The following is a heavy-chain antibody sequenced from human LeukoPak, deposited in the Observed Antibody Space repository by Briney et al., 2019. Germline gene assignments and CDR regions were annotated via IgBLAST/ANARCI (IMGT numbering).Heavy chain of an antibody. V-gene: IGHV6-1*01. D-gene: IGHD3-9*01. CDR2: IYYRSKWYS. Sequence: PSQTLSLTCAISGDSVSGNRATWNWLRKSPSRGLEWLGRIYYRSKWYSDYAVSVKGRITINPDTSKNQFSLLLNSVTPEDTAVYFCGRAEHDWGSDYWGQGTLVTVSS. J-gene: IGHJ4*02. CDR3: GRAEHDWGSDY. CDR1: GDSVSGNRAT.